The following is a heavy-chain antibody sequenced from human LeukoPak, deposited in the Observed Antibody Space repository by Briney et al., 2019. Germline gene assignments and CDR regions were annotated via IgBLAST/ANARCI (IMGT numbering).Heavy chain of an antibody. Sequence: GGSLRLSCAASGFTFNTAYMSWVRQAPGKGLEWVGFIRSKAYGGATEYAASVKGRFTISRDDSKSIAYLQVNSLKTEDTAVYYCTRDRYYYDSSGYYGFDSWGQGTLVTVSS. V-gene: IGHV3-49*04. CDR3: TRDRYYYDSSGYYGFDS. J-gene: IGHJ4*02. CDR2: IRSKAYGGAT. D-gene: IGHD3-22*01. CDR1: GFTFNTAY.